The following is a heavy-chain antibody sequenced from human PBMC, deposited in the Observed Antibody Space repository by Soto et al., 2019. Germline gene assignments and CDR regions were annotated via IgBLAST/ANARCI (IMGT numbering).Heavy chain of an antibody. J-gene: IGHJ6*02. CDR3: AKEKGELVLYYYYGMDV. CDR2: ISYDGSNK. Sequence: QVQLVESGGGVVQPGRSLRLSCAASGFTFSSYGMHWVRQAPGKGLEWVAVISYDGSNKYYADSVKGRFTISRDNSKNTLYLQMNSLRAEDTVVYYCAKEKGELVLYYYYGMDVWGQGTTVTVSS. D-gene: IGHD6-6*01. CDR1: GFTFSSYG. V-gene: IGHV3-30*18.